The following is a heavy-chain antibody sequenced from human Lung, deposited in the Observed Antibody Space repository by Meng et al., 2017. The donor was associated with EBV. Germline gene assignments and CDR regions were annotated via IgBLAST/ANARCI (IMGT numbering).Heavy chain of an antibody. CDR3: ARGMMTTVITYYFDY. V-gene: IGHV4-34*01. Sequence: QVQLQQWGAGLWKPSETLSLTCAVYGGSFSGYYWSWIRQPPVKGLEWIGEINHSGSTNYNPSLKSRVTISVDTSKNQFSLKMRSVTAADTAVYYCARGMMTTVITYYFDYWGQGTLVTVSS. J-gene: IGHJ4*02. CDR2: INHSGST. CDR1: GGSFSGYY. D-gene: IGHD4-17*01.